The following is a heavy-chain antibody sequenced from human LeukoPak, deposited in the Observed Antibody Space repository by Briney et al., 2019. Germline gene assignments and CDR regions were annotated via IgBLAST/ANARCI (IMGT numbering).Heavy chain of an antibody. D-gene: IGHD6-13*01. Sequence: PGGSLRLSCAASGFTFSSYSMNWVRQAPGKGLEWVSSISSSSSYIYYADSVKGRFTISRDNAKNSLYLQMNGLRAEDTAMYYCARDNLAAAGDDNFDLWGQGTMVTVSS. CDR3: ARDNLAAAGDDNFDL. J-gene: IGHJ3*01. V-gene: IGHV3-21*01. CDR2: ISSSSSYI. CDR1: GFTFSSYS.